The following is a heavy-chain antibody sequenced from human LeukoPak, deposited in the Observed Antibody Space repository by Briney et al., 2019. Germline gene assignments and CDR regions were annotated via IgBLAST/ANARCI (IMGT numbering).Heavy chain of an antibody. CDR1: GSSISSGDYY. D-gene: IGHD3-10*01. CDR3: ASRYYYAPYYFDY. J-gene: IGHJ4*02. Sequence: PSETLSLTCTVSGSSISSGDYYWSWIRQHPGKGLEWIGHIYYSGSTYYNPSLKSRVTISLDTSKNQFSLKLSSVTAADTAVYFCASRYYYAPYYFDYWGQGTLVTVSS. CDR2: IYYSGST. V-gene: IGHV4-31*03.